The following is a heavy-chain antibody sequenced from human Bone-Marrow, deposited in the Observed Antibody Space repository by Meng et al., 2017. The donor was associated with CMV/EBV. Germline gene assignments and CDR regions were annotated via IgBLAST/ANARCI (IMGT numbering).Heavy chain of an antibody. CDR3: ARLESLRSVRDRGFDP. CDR1: CGSISSSSYY. J-gene: IGHJ5*02. V-gene: IGHV4-39*07. Sequence: SETLSLTCTVSCGSISSSSYYWGWIRQPPGKGLEWIGSIYYSGSTYYNPSLKSRVTISVDTSKNQFSLRLTSVTAADTAVYYCARLESLRSVRDRGFDPWGQGTLVTVSS. D-gene: IGHD1-14*01. CDR2: IYYSGST.